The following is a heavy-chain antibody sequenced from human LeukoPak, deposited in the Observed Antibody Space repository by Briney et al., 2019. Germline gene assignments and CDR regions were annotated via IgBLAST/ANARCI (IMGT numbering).Heavy chain of an antibody. D-gene: IGHD6-19*01. Sequence: PGGSLRLSCAASGFTFDDYAMHWVRQAPGKGLEWVSGISWNSGTIAYADSVKGRFTISRDNAKNSLYLQMNSLRAEDTALYYCAKDAGISVAGPFDFWGQGALVSVSS. CDR3: AKDAGISVAGPFDF. CDR2: ISWNSGTI. J-gene: IGHJ4*02. CDR1: GFTFDDYA. V-gene: IGHV3-9*01.